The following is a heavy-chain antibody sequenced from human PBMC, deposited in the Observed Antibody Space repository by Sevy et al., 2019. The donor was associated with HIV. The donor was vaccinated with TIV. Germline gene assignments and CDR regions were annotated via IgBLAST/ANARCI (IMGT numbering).Heavy chain of an antibody. CDR3: AGVPRGQLWYSGSLGGYYYHMDV. D-gene: IGHD3-16*01. Sequence: SETLSLSCSVSGGSVSSGTYYWSWIRQPPGKGLEWIGHIYKTGSTNYKLSLQSRVTISVDTSTNQFSLWLWSVTAADTAVYYCAGVPRGQLWYSGSLGGYYYHMDVWGKGTTVTVSS. CDR2: IYKTGST. CDR1: GGSVSSGTYY. J-gene: IGHJ6*03. V-gene: IGHV4-61*01.